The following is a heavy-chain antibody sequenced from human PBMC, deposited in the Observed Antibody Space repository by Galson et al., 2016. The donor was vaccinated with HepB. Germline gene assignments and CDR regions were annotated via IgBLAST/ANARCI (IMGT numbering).Heavy chain of an antibody. CDR3: ARAQDYYGSGKGDYGMDV. Sequence: SLRLSCAAPGFTFSIYAMSWVRQAPGKGLEWVSGINVGGGRTYYADSVKGRFTTSRDNSNNTLFLRMNALRAEDTAVYYCARAQDYYGSGKGDYGMDVWGQGTTVTGSS. CDR1: GFTFSIYA. D-gene: IGHD3-10*01. CDR2: INVGGGRT. J-gene: IGHJ6*02. V-gene: IGHV3-23*01.